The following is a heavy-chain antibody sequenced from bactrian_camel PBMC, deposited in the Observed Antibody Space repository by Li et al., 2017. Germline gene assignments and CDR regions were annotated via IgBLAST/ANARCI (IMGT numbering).Heavy chain of an antibody. D-gene: IGHD3*01. V-gene: IGHV3S26*01. J-gene: IGHJ4*01. Sequence: HVQLVESGGGSVQAGGSLRLSCKASGYTNSPYCMGWFRQAPGKEREGVAAIDSDGAASYADSVKGRFTVSQDKNTVYLEMKTLQPEDTGMYYCAARRRGRITVLTSLLSSSYDYWGQGTQVTVS. CDR1: GYTNSPYC. CDR3: AARRRGRITVLTSLLSSSYDY. CDR2: IDSDGAA.